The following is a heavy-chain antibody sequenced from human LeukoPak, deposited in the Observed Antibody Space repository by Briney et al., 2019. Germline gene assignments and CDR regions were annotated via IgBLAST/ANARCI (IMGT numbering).Heavy chain of an antibody. D-gene: IGHD6-13*01. Sequence: PGGSLRLSCAASGFTFSSYGMSWVRQPPGKGLEWIGEINHSGSTNYNPSLKSRVTISVDTSKNQFSLKLSSVTAADTAVYYCARGPPSTSRGYSSSWYQRGYYFDYWGQGTLVTVSS. CDR3: ARGPPSTSRGYSSSWYQRGYYFDY. CDR2: INHSGST. CDR1: GFTFSSYG. V-gene: IGHV4-34*01. J-gene: IGHJ4*02.